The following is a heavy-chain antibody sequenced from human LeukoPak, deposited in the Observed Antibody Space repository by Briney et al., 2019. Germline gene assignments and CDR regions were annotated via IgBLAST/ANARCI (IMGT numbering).Heavy chain of an antibody. D-gene: IGHD3-10*01. Sequence: LSFTCSVSGYSTISGYYWGWIRQPPGKGLEWIGSIYYSGSTYYNPSLKSRVTISVDTSKNQFSLKLSSVTAADTAVYYCARDPGTYYYGSGSSIGENWFDPWGQGTLVTVSS. CDR1: GYSTISGYY. J-gene: IGHJ5*02. CDR3: ARDPGTYYYGSGSSIGENWFDP. V-gene: IGHV4-38-2*02. CDR2: IYYSGST.